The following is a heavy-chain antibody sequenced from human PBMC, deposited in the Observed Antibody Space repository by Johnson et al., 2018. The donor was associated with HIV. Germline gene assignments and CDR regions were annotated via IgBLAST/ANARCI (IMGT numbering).Heavy chain of an antibody. V-gene: IGHV3-33*01. CDR2: IWNDGSNK. J-gene: IGHJ3*02. CDR3: TAAGSIRAAFDI. D-gene: IGHD6-13*01. Sequence: QVQLVESGGGVVQPGGSLRLSCAASGFTFSSYAMHWVRQAPGKGLEWVALIWNDGSNKYFADSVKGRFTISRDDSKNTLYLQMNSLKTEDNAVYYGTAAGSIRAAFDIWGQGTMVTVSS. CDR1: GFTFSSYA.